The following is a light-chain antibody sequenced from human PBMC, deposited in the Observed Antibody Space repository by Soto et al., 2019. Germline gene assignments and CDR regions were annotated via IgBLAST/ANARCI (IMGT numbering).Light chain of an antibody. J-gene: IGLJ1*01. CDR3: AAWDDTLKRYV. CDR1: NSNIASNT. Sequence: HCVRTQAPSASETPGHTVSISFSGSNSNIASNTVNWYQHLPGTAPKLLIYYNNQRPSGVPDRFSGSKSGTSASLAISGLQSEDESDYYCAAWDDTLKRYVFGTGTKVTVL. CDR2: YNN. V-gene: IGLV1-44*01.